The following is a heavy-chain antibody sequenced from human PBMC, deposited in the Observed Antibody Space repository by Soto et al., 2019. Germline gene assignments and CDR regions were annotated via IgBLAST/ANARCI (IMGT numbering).Heavy chain of an antibody. V-gene: IGHV3-33*01. J-gene: IGHJ6*02. CDR1: GFTFSSYG. CDR3: ARLPLELRNYYYGMDV. Sequence: PGGSLRLSCAASGFTFSSYGMHWVRQAPGKGLEWVAVIWYDGSNKYYADSVKGRFTISRDNSKNTPYLQMNSLRAEDTAVYYCARLPLELRNYYYGMDVWGQGTTVTSP. D-gene: IGHD1-7*01. CDR2: IWYDGSNK.